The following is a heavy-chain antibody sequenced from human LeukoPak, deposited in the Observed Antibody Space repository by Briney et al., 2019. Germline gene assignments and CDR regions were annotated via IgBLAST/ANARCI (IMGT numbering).Heavy chain of an antibody. CDR2: IYSGGST. V-gene: IGHV3-66*01. CDR3: ARVMVPDNYYGSGSYWYYFDY. CDR1: GFTVGSNY. Sequence: GGSLRLSCAASGFTVGSNYMSWVRQAPGKGLEWVSIIYSGGSTYYADSVKGRFTVSRDNSKNTLYLQMNSLRAEDTAVYYCARVMVPDNYYGSGSYWYYFDYWGQGTLVTVSS. D-gene: IGHD3-10*01. J-gene: IGHJ4*02.